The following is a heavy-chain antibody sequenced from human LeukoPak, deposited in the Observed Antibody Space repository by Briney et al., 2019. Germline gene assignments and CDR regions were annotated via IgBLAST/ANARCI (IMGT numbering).Heavy chain of an antibody. CDR1: GGPISSYY. D-gene: IGHD3-22*01. J-gene: IGHJ4*02. V-gene: IGHV4-59*01. Sequence: SETLSLTCSVSGGPISSYYGSWIRQPPGKGLEGIGYIYYSGRTRYNPSIKSRVTISVDTSKNQFSLKLSSVTAADTAVYYCASSRYYDSSGYYYWGQGTLVTVSS. CDR2: IYYSGRT. CDR3: ASSRYYDSSGYYY.